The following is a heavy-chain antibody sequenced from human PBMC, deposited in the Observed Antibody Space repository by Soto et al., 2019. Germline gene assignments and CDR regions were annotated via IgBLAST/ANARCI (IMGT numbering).Heavy chain of an antibody. V-gene: IGHV3-33*01. CDR1: GFTFSSYG. D-gene: IGHD6-19*01. J-gene: IGHJ6*02. CDR2: IWYDGSNK. Sequence: QVQLVESGGGVVQPGRSLRLSCAASGFTFSSYGMHWVRQAPGKGLEWVAVIWYDGSNKYYADSVKGRFTISRDNSKNTLYLQMNSLRAEDTAVYYCARDKAEYSSGCYPSSGGMDVWGQGTTVTVSS. CDR3: ARDKAEYSSGCYPSSGGMDV.